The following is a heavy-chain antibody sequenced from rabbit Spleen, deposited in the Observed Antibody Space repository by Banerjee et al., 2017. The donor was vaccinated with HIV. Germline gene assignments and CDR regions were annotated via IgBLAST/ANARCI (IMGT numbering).Heavy chain of an antibody. Sequence: QDQLEESGGGLVKPEGSLTLTCKASGFSFSDRDVMCWVRQAPGKGLEWIACINTATAKAVYATWAKGRFTISRTSSTTVTLQMTSLTAADTATYFCARDLAGAIGWNFYLWGQGTLVTVS. CDR3: ARDLAGAIGWNFYL. D-gene: IGHD4-1*01. J-gene: IGHJ4*01. V-gene: IGHV1S45*01. CDR2: INTATAKA. CDR1: GFSFSDRDV.